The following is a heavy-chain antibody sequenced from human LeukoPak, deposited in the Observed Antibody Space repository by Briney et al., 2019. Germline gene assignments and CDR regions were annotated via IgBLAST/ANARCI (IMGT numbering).Heavy chain of an antibody. CDR1: GFTFNNYA. D-gene: IGHD2-2*01. V-gene: IGHV3-23*01. CDR2: ISPSGDST. CDR3: AKIPKGGYFDS. Sequence: GGSLRLSCAASGFTFNNYAMNWVRQAPGNGLEWVSHISPSGDSTYYADSVKGRFTISRDSSKNTLSLQMNSLRAEDTAVYYCAKIPKGGYFDSWGQGTLVTVSS. J-gene: IGHJ4*02.